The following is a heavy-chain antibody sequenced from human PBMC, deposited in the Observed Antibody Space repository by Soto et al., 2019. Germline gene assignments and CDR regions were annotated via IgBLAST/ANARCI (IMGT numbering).Heavy chain of an antibody. J-gene: IGHJ4*01. V-gene: IGHV5-51*01. CDR1: GYSLTSYW. Sequence: PGQPKKIPCNGSGYSLTSYWIGRVLQMPGKGLEWMGIIYPGDSDTRYSPYFQGQVTISGDKSISTAYLQWSSLKASDTAMYYCATFRGSTSCPHYWGQGTLVTVSS. CDR2: IYPGDSDT. D-gene: IGHD2-2*01. CDR3: ATFRGSTSCPHY.